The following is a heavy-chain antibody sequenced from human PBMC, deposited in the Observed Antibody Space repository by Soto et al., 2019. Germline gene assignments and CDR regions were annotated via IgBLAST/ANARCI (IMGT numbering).Heavy chain of an antibody. V-gene: IGHV4-31*03. D-gene: IGHD2-2*01. J-gene: IGHJ5*02. Sequence: QVQLQESGPGLVKPSQTLSLTCSVSGDSLHIGGYYWTWIRQRPGEGLEWMGYIYYTGKTYYNPSLEGRLTRWVERSRNNFSLTLKPVPAAAPAVYYCGRDLTSNANCIAPGGKGPLVTV. CDR1: GDSLHIGGYY. CDR2: IYYTGKT. CDR3: GRDLTSNANCIAP.